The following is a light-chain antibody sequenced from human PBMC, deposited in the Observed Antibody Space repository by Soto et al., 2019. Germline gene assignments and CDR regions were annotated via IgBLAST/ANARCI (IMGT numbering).Light chain of an antibody. CDR3: QQLHSYPLT. CDR2: AAS. CDR1: QGISTF. V-gene: IGKV1-9*01. J-gene: IGKJ4*01. Sequence: IQLTQSPSSLSASIGDRVTITCRAGQGISTFLAWYQQTPRKAPKLLIYAASTLQSGVPSRFSGSGSGTDFTLTISSLQPEDFATYYCQQLHSYPLTFCGGTKVEIK.